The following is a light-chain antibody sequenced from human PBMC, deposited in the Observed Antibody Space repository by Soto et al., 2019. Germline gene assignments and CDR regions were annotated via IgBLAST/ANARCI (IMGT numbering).Light chain of an antibody. Sequence: DIVMTQSPLSLPVTPGEPSSVSCSSSHSLLHSNGYNYLDWYLQKPGQSPQLLIYLGSNRASGVPDRFSGSGSGTDFTLNISRVEAEDVGVYYCMQALQAPITFGQGTRLEIK. J-gene: IGKJ5*01. CDR2: LGS. V-gene: IGKV2-28*01. CDR3: MQALQAPIT. CDR1: HSLLHSNGYNY.